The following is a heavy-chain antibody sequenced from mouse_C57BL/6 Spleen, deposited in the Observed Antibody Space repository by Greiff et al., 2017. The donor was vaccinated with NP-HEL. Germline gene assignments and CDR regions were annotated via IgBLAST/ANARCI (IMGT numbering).Heavy chain of an antibody. J-gene: IGHJ3*01. D-gene: IGHD2-1*01. Sequence: EVQGVESGGGLVKPGGSLKLSCAASGFTFSSYAMSWVRQTPEKRLEWVATISDGGSYTYYPDNVKGRFTISRDNAKNNLYLQMSHLKSEDTAMYYCAREEGNPFAYWGQGTLVTVSA. CDR2: ISDGGSYT. V-gene: IGHV5-4*01. CDR1: GFTFSSYA. CDR3: AREEGNPFAY.